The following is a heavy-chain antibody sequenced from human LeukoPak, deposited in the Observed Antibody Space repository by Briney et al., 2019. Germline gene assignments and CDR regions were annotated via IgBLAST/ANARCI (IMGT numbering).Heavy chain of an antibody. D-gene: IGHD1-7*01. Sequence: SETLSLTCTISGASIDSYYWSWIRQPPGKGLEWIGYIYYSGTTNYNPSLKSRVTISVDTSKNQFSLKLSSVTAADTAVYYCARGEYNWNYRSTRETFDYWGQGTLVTVSS. J-gene: IGHJ4*02. CDR3: ARGEYNWNYRSTRETFDY. CDR1: GASIDSYY. V-gene: IGHV4-59*12. CDR2: IYYSGTT.